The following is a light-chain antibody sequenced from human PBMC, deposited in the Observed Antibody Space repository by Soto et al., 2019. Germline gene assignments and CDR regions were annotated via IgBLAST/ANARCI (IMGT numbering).Light chain of an antibody. CDR3: QQYYSYPSIT. CDR1: RDISNS. CDR2: AAS. J-gene: IGKJ5*01. Sequence: IRMTQSPASVSASVGDRLTITCRASRDISNSLAWYQQTPGKAPKLLIYAASTLQSGVPPRFSGSGSGTDFTLTISCLQSEDFATYYCQQYYSYPSITFGQGTRLEIK. V-gene: IGKV1-8*01.